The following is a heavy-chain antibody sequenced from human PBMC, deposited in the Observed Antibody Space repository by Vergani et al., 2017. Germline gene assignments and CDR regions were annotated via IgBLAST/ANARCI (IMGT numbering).Heavy chain of an antibody. CDR3: ARDGGTKNYYYYGMDV. Sequence: QVQLVQSGAEVQKPGASVKVSCKASGYTFTGYYMHWVRQAPGQGLEWMGWINPNSGGTNYAQKFQGWVTMTRDTSISTAYMELSRLRSDDTAVYYCARDGGTKNYYYYGMDVWGQGTTVTVSS. D-gene: IGHD2-2*01. V-gene: IGHV1-2*04. J-gene: IGHJ6*02. CDR2: INPNSGGT. CDR1: GYTFTGYY.